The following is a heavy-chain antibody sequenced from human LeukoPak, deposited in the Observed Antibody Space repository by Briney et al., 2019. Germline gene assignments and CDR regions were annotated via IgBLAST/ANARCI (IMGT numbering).Heavy chain of an antibody. D-gene: IGHD3-3*01. V-gene: IGHV1-2*02. CDR3: ARFRFLEWRVRGAFDP. CDR1: GYTFTDYY. CDR2: INPNSGGT. J-gene: IGHJ5*02. Sequence: ASVKVSCKASGYTFTDYYMHWVRQAPGQGLEWMGWINPNSGGTNYAQKFQGRVTMTRDTSISTAYMELSRLRSDDTAVYYCARFRFLEWRVRGAFDPWGQGTLVTVSS.